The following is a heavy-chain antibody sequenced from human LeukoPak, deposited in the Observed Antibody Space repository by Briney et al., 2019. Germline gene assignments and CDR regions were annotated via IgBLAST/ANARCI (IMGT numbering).Heavy chain of an antibody. Sequence: SETLSLTCTVSGGSISSSNYYWGWIRQPPGKGLEWIGSIYYGGSAYYNPSLKSRVTISADTSKNQISLKLSSVTAADTAVYYCARHLRIYGSESYYPNYFDYWGQGTLVTVSS. V-gene: IGHV4-39*01. CDR2: IYYGGSA. CDR1: GGSISSSNYY. D-gene: IGHD3-10*01. CDR3: ARHLRIYGSESYYPNYFDY. J-gene: IGHJ4*02.